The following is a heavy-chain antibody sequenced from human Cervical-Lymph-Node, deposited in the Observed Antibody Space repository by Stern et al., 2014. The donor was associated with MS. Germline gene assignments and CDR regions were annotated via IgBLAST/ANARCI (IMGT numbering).Heavy chain of an antibody. D-gene: IGHD6-19*01. V-gene: IGHV3-30*03. CDR3: ARGSDWYPLDY. CDR1: GFGFSTYG. Sequence: LVESGDGVVQPGRSLRLSCAPSGFGFSTYGMHWVRQAPGQGLEWVALISFDGAKTYYADSVKGRFTISRDNPKNTLYLQMKSLRGEDTAVYYCARGSDWYPLDYWGQGTLVTVSS. CDR2: ISFDGAKT. J-gene: IGHJ4*02.